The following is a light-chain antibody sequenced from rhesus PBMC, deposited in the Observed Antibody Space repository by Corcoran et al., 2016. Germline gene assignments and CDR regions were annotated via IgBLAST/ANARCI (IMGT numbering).Light chain of an antibody. Sequence: DIQMTQSPSSLSASVGDKVTTSCQARQGFTNWLAWYQQKPGKPPNLLIYEASTLQSGFPSRFSGGGSGTSFTLTFSSLQPEDFATYYCLQYDSSPYSFGQGTKLDIK. CDR3: LQYDSSPYS. CDR2: EAS. J-gene: IGKJ2*01. V-gene: IGKV1-22*01. CDR1: QGFTNW.